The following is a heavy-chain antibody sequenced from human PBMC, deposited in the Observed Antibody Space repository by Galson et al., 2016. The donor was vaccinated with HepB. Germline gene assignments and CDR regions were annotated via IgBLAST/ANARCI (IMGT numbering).Heavy chain of an antibody. J-gene: IGHJ6*02. CDR2: VASDGNKR. D-gene: IGHD4-23*01. V-gene: IGHV3-30-3*01. Sequence: SLRLSCAASGFTFSNYAIHWVRQAPGKGLEWVAVVASDGNKRYHTDSVKGRFTISRDNAKNTLSLQMNSLKGEDTAVYYCARAATVDQDFYFYGMDVWGQGTAVTVSS. CDR1: GFTFSNYA. CDR3: ARAATVDQDFYFYGMDV.